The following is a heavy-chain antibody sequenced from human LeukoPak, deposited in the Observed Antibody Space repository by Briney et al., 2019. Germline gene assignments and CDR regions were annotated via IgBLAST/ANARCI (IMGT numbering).Heavy chain of an antibody. J-gene: IGHJ4*02. CDR1: GPTLSGYG. D-gene: IGHD5/OR15-5a*01. Sequence: GGSLRLSCAASGPTLSGYGMHWVRQAPGKGLEWVATISYDGSNKNYGDSVKGRFTISRDNSRNTLYLQMNSLRAEDTAVYYCARGGAKGRRKVSFSLPRFDYWGQGTLVTVSS. CDR3: ARGGAKGRRKVSFSLPRFDY. CDR2: ISYDGSNK. V-gene: IGHV3-30*03.